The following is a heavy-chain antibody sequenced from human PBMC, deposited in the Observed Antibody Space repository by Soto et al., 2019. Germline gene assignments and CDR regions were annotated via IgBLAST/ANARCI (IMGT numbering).Heavy chain of an antibody. J-gene: IGHJ6*02. CDR1: GYSFTNYW. D-gene: IGHD3-10*01. CDR3: ARPPYYYGSGSEYCMDV. Sequence: GESLKISCKGFGYSFTNYWIGWVRQMPGKGLEWMGIIYPIDSDTRYSPSFQGQVTISADKSINTAYLQWSSLKASDTAMYYCARPPYYYGSGSEYCMDVWGQGTTVTVSS. V-gene: IGHV5-51*01. CDR2: IYPIDSDT.